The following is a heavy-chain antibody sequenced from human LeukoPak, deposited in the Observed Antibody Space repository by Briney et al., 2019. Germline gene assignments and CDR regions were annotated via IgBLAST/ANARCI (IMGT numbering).Heavy chain of an antibody. D-gene: IGHD4-23*01. V-gene: IGHV3-23*01. CDR1: GFTFSSSA. J-gene: IGHJ4*02. CDR3: AKDLGQSNSWYFFDY. CDR2: ISASGVST. Sequence: PGGSLRLSCAAPGFTFSSSAMSWVRQAPGKGLEWVSSISASGVSTYYADSVKGRFTVTRDTSKNTLFLRMNSLRGEDTALYYCAKDLGQSNSWYFFDYWGQGVLVTVSS.